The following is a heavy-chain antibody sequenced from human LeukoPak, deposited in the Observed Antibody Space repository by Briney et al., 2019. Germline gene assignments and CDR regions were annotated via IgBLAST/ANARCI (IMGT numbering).Heavy chain of an antibody. CDR1: GFPFSTYW. D-gene: IGHD5-12*01. J-gene: IGHJ4*02. CDR2: IKNDGSEK. V-gene: IGHV3-7*01. Sequence: GGSLRLSCAASGFPFSTYWITRVRQAPGKGLEWVANIKNDGSEKNYVDSVEGRFTISRDNAENSLFLQMNSLRVEDTAIYYCTRDSGLTGYDLLDYWGQGTLVTVSS. CDR3: TRDSGLTGYDLLDY.